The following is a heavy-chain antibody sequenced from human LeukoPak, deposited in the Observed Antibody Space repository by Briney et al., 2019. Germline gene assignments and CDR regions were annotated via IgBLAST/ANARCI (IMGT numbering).Heavy chain of an antibody. J-gene: IGHJ6*04. CDR1: DSPFSNYI. Sequence: GGSLDLSLEPPDSPFSNYIINWVRKAPGKGLEWVSSISSGNRHIEYADSVKGRFTISRDNAMNSLYLQMDSLRVEDTSVYYCARGAYGGISMDVWGKGTTVTVSS. CDR3: ARGAYGGISMDV. D-gene: IGHD4-23*01. V-gene: IGHV3-21*01. CDR2: ISSGNRHI.